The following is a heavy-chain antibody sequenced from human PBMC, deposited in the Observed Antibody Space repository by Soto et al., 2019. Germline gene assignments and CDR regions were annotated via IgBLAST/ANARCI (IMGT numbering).Heavy chain of an antibody. V-gene: IGHV3-15*01. J-gene: IGHJ5*02. D-gene: IGHD3-16*01. CDR2: IKSKTDGGTT. CDR3: TSYDLGDWFDL. CDR1: GFTFSNAW. Sequence: GGSLRLSCAASGFTFSNAWMSWVRQAPGKGLEWVGRIKSKTDGGTTDYAAPVKGRFTISSDDAKHTLYLQMNSLKTEDTGVYYCTSYDLGDWFDLWGQGTLVTVSS.